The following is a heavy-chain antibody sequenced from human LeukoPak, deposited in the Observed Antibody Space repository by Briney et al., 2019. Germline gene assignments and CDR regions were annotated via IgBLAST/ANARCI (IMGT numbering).Heavy chain of an antibody. D-gene: IGHD3-22*01. CDR2: INPSGGST. CDR3: AREHSSGYYDY. J-gene: IGHJ4*02. Sequence: ASVKVSCKASGYTFTSYYMHWVRQAPGQGLEWMGIINPSGGSTSYAQKFQGRDTMTRDTSTSTVYMELSSLRSEDTAVYYCAREHSSGYYDYWGQGTLVTVSS. V-gene: IGHV1-46*01. CDR1: GYTFTSYY.